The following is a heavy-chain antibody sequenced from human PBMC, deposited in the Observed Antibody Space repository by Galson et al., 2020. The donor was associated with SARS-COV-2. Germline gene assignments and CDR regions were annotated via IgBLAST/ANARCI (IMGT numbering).Heavy chain of an antibody. CDR2: ISYDGSNK. CDR3: ATPRNPYNWNYAIFDY. J-gene: IGHJ4*02. CDR1: GFTFSSYG. Sequence: GGSLRLSCAASGFTFSSYGMHWVRQAPGKGLEWVAVISYDGSNKYYADSVKGRFTISRDNSKNTLYLQMNSLRAEDTAVYYCATPRNPYNWNYAIFDYWGQGTLVTVSS. D-gene: IGHD1-7*01. V-gene: IGHV3-30*03.